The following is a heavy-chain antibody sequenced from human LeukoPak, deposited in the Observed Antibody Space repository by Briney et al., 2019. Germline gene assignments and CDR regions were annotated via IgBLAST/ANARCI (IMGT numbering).Heavy chain of an antibody. CDR3: ARAPIPFDWLFX. CDR2: IKQVGSEK. J-gene: IGHJ1*01. V-gene: IGHV3-7*01. D-gene: IGHD3-9*01. Sequence: VANIKQVGSEKYYVDSVKGRFTISRDNAKNSLYLQMNSLRAEDTAVYYCARAPIPFDWLFXWGQXTL.